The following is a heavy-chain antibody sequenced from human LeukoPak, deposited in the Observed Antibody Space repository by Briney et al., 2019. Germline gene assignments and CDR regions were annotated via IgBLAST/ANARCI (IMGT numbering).Heavy chain of an antibody. CDR2: VHPADSDT. V-gene: IGHV5-51*01. Sequence: GESLKISCQGSGYRFTRYWIGWVRQMPGKGLEWMGIVHPADSDTRYSTSFEGQVTISVDKSINTTYLQWSSLEASDTAMYYCARHPNEYSSSRDAFDIWGQGTMVTVSS. CDR3: ARHPNEYSSSRDAFDI. J-gene: IGHJ3*02. CDR1: GYRFTRYW. D-gene: IGHD6-6*01.